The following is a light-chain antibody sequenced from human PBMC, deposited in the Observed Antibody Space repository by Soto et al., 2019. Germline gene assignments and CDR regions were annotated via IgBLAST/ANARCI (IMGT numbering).Light chain of an antibody. CDR1: QSISNW. J-gene: IGKJ2*01. CDR3: QQYNGYSWA. V-gene: IGKV1-5*03. CDR2: KAS. Sequence: DIQMTQSPSTLSASVGDRVTITCRASQSISNWLAWYQQKPGKAPKLLIYKASSLESGVPSRFSGSGSGTEFTLTISSLQPDDFATYYCQQYNGYSWAFGQGTKREIK.